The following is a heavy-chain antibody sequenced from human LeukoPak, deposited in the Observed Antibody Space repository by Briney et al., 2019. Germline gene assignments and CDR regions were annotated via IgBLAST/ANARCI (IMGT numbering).Heavy chain of an antibody. CDR2: ISSSSSYI. Sequence: GGSLRLSCAASGFTFSSYSMNWVRQAPWKRLECVSSISSSSSYIYYADSVKGRFTISRDNAKNSLYLQMNSLRAEDTAVYYCARVGDSSSSLGIDYYYYYMDVWGKGTTVTVSS. D-gene: IGHD6-6*01. J-gene: IGHJ6*03. CDR1: GFTFSSYS. CDR3: ARVGDSSSSLGIDYYYYYMDV. V-gene: IGHV3-21*01.